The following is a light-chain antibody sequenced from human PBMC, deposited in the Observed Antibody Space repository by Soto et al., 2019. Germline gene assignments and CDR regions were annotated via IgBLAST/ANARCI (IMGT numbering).Light chain of an antibody. CDR3: QQYNSYSGT. CDR1: QSISNW. V-gene: IGKV1-5*03. CDR2: EAS. Sequence: DIQMTQSPSTLSASVGDRVTITCRASQSISNWLAWYQQKPGKAPKLLIYEASSLESGVPSRFSGSGSGTEFTLTISSLQPDDFATYYCQQYNSYSGTFGQGTKLEIK. J-gene: IGKJ1*01.